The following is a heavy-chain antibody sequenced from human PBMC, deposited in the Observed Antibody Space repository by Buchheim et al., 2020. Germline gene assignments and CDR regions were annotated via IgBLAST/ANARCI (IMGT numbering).Heavy chain of an antibody. CDR2: IKQDGSEK. CDR3: ARSRDFWSGPIYYYYGMDV. CDR1: GFTFSSYW. J-gene: IGHJ6*02. V-gene: IGHV3-7*03. Sequence: EVQLVESGGGLVQPGGSLRLSCAASGFTFSSYWMSWVRQAPGKGLEWVANIKQDGSEKYYVDSVKGRFTISRDNAKKSLYLQMNSLRAEDTAVYYCARSRDFWSGPIYYYYGMDVWGQGTT. D-gene: IGHD3-3*01.